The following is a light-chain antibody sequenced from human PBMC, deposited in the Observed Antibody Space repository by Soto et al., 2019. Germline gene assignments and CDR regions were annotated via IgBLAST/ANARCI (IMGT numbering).Light chain of an antibody. CDR3: QRYGSLPPTWT. Sequence: VLPNSPGPLPLSPEKKSTLSSRPSQSGSSSYLAWYQHKPGQAPGLHIFGAASRGTGIADRFSVSGSGTGFALTISIRELEDVALEYCQRYGSLPPTWTFGQGTKVDIK. CDR2: GAA. CDR1: QSGSSSY. V-gene: IGKV3-20*01. J-gene: IGKJ1*01.